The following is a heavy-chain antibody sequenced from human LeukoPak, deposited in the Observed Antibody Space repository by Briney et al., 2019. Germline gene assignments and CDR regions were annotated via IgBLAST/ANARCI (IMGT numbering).Heavy chain of an antibody. CDR1: GFTFSSCA. Sequence: GGSLRLSCAASGFTFSSCAMHWVRQAPGKGLEWVAVISYDGSNKYYADSVKGRFTISRDNSKNTLYLQMNSLRAEDTAVYYCARAPLQYIVAYYFDYWGQGTLVTVSS. CDR2: ISYDGSNK. V-gene: IGHV3-30-3*01. J-gene: IGHJ4*02. CDR3: ARAPLQYIVAYYFDY. D-gene: IGHD2-21*01.